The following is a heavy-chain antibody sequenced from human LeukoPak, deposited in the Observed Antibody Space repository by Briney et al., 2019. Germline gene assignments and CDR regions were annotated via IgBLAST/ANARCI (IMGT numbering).Heavy chain of an antibody. CDR1: GFKFNSYG. D-gene: IGHD6-19*01. CDR2: IWYDGGNR. J-gene: IGHJ4*02. Sequence: AGSLTLSCAASGFKFNSYGMQWVRQAPGKGLEWLAVIWYDGGNRFYADSVKGRFTISRDNSKNTLYLEMNSLRAEDTAVYYCARGGLGHTSAAEYWGEGWLVTVSS. CDR3: ARGGLGHTSAAEY. V-gene: IGHV3-33*01.